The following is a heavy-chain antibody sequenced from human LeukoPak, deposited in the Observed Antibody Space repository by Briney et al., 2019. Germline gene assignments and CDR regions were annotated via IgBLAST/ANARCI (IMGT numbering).Heavy chain of an antibody. CDR2: IYYSGST. Sequence: TSETLSLTCTVSGGSISSYYWSWIRQPPGKGLEWIGYIYYSGSTNYNPSLKSRVTISVGTSKNQFSLKLSSVTAADTAVYYCARHGSSSSPYYGMDVWGQGTTATVSS. CDR1: GGSISSYY. J-gene: IGHJ6*02. V-gene: IGHV4-59*08. CDR3: ARHGSSSSPYYGMDV. D-gene: IGHD6-6*01.